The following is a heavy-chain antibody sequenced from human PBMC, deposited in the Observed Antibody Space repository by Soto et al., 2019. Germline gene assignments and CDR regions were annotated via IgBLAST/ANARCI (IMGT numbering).Heavy chain of an antibody. J-gene: IGHJ6*02. CDR2: IIPIFGTA. Sequence: ASVKVSCKASGGTFSSYAISWVRQAPGQGLEWMGGIIPIFGTANYAQKFRGRVTITADESTSTAYMELSSLRSEDTAVYYCARSRVPEFGVVTPNYYYYYGMDVWGQGTTVTVS. CDR3: ARSRVPEFGVVTPNYYYYYGMDV. D-gene: IGHD3-3*01. V-gene: IGHV1-69*13. CDR1: GGTFSSYA.